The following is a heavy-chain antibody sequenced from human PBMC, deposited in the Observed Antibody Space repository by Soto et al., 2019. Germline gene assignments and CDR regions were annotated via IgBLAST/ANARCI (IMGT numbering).Heavy chain of an antibody. J-gene: IGHJ4*02. V-gene: IGHV4-30-4*01. CDR3: ARADLGVGATSFDY. CDR1: GGSISSGDYY. CDR2: IYYSGST. Sequence: PSETLSLTCTVSGGSISSGDYYWSWIRQPPGKGLEWIGYIYYSGSTYYNPSLKSRVTISVDTSKNHFSLKLSSVTAADTAVYYCARADLGVGATSFDYWGQGTLVTVS. D-gene: IGHD1-26*01.